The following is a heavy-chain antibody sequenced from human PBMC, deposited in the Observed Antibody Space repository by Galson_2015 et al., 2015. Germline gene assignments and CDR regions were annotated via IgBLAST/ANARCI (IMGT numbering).Heavy chain of an antibody. CDR2: INSDGSST. V-gene: IGHV3-74*01. Sequence: SLRLSCAASGFTFSSYWMHWVRQAPGKGLVWVSRINSDGSSTSYADSVKGRFTISRDNAKNTLYLQMNSLRAEDTAVYFCARKGYSNWFFDFWGQGTPASVSS. CDR1: GFTFSSYW. CDR3: ARKGYSNWFFDF. D-gene: IGHD4-11*01. J-gene: IGHJ4*02.